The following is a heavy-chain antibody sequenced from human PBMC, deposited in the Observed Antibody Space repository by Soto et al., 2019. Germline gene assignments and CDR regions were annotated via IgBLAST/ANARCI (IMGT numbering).Heavy chain of an antibody. CDR2: TSGSGGST. CDR3: ASIYCSGGSCEADAFDV. D-gene: IGHD2-15*01. Sequence: EAQLSESGGGLIQPGGSLRLSCVASGLTFRNFAMNWVRQAPGKGLEWVSGTSGSGGSTSYGDSVKGRFIISRDNSKSTLYLQMHSLRVEDTAVYYCASIYCSGGSCEADAFDVWGPGTRVTVSS. J-gene: IGHJ3*01. V-gene: IGHV3-23*01. CDR1: GLTFRNFA.